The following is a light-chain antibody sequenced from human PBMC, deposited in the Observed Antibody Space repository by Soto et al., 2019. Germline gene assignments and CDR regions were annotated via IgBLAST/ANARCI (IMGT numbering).Light chain of an antibody. CDR1: QSVSSY. CDR3: QQRSHWPFT. CDR2: DAS. J-gene: IGKJ5*01. V-gene: IGKV3-11*01. Sequence: EIVMTQSPATLSVSPGERATLSCRASQSVSSYLAWYQQKPGQAPRLLIYDASNRATAIPARFSGSGSGTDFTLTISSLEPEDFALYYCQQRSHWPFTFGQGTRLEIK.